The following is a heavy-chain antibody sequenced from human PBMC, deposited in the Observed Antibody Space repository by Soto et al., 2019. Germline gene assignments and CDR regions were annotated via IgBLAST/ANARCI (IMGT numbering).Heavy chain of an antibody. J-gene: IGHJ3*02. CDR1: GYTFTSYY. D-gene: IGHD2-15*01. Sequence: QVQLVQSGAEVKKPGASVKVSCKASGYTFTSYYMHWVRQAPGQGLEWMGIINPSGGSTSYAQKFQGRVTMTRDTSTSTVYMEPSSLRSEDTAVYYCARDGGSGGTFDIWGQGTMVTVSS. CDR3: ARDGGSGGTFDI. V-gene: IGHV1-46*01. CDR2: INPSGGST.